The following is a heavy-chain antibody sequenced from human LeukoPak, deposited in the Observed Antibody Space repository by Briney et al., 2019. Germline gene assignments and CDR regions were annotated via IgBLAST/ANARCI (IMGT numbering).Heavy chain of an antibody. CDR2: ISNTATNT. CDR3: ARDISMTFGRVNFDS. Sequence: PGGSLRLSCAASGFTFSSYSMDWVRQAPGKGLEWVSYISNTATNTYYADSVKGRFTISRDNAKNSLDLHMNSLRAEDTAVYYCARDISMTFGRVNFDSWGQGTLVTVSS. J-gene: IGHJ4*02. D-gene: IGHD3-16*01. V-gene: IGHV3-48*01. CDR1: GFTFSSYS.